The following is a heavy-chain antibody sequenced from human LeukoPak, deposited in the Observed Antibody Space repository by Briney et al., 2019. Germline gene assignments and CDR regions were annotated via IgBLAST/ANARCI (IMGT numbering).Heavy chain of an antibody. J-gene: IGHJ4*02. V-gene: IGHV3-30*03. D-gene: IGHD3-22*01. CDR1: RFTFSIFG. CDR2: ISSDGTNK. Sequence: GGPLRLSCAASRFTFSIFGMHWVRQAPGKGLEWIAVISSDGTNKYYADSVRGRFTISRDNSKDTLYLQMSSLRIEDTAIYYCRAATRYLDYYYDYWGQGTLVTVSS. CDR3: RAATRYLDYYYDY.